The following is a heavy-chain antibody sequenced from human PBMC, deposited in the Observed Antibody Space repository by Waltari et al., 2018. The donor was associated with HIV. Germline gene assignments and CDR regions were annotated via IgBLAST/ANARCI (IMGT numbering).Heavy chain of an antibody. J-gene: IGHJ4*01. CDR1: AYTFTAYY. CDR3: ARGGSTTWANFDY. Sequence: QVQLVQSGAEVKKPGASVNVSCKASAYTFTAYYIHWVRQAPGQGLEWVGWINPNNSDTQYAQKFQGWVTMTGDTSINTAYMELTRLRDDDTAVYFCARGGSTTWANFDYWGQGTVVIVSS. V-gene: IGHV1-2*04. D-gene: IGHD7-27*01. CDR2: INPNNSDT.